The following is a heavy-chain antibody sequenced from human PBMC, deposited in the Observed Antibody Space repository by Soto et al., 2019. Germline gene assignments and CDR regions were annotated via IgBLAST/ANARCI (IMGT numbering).Heavy chain of an antibody. CDR2: IIPILGIA. J-gene: IGHJ6*02. CDR1: GGTFSSYT. Sequence: QVQLVQSGAEVKKPGSSVKVSCKASGGTFSSYTITWVRQAPGQGLEWMGRIIPILGIANYAQKFQGRVTITADKSTSTAYMELSSLRSEVTAVSYCASATYYYGSGNYTIYYYYGMDVWGQGTTVTVSS. D-gene: IGHD3-10*01. V-gene: IGHV1-69*02. CDR3: ASATYYYGSGNYTIYYYYGMDV.